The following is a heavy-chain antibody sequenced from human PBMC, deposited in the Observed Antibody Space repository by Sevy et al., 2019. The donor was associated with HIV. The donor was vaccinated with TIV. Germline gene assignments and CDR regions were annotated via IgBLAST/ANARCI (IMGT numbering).Heavy chain of an antibody. J-gene: IGHJ4*02. CDR1: GVCISGSSYD. V-gene: IGHV4-39*01. D-gene: IGHD3-10*01. CDR2: IFFSGST. Sequence: SETLSLTCTVSGVCISGSSYDWGSIRQPPGKGLEWIASIFFSGSTYYNPSLKSRVTISVDTSKSQISLKLNSVTAADTALYYCARQGGLVDRAFDYWGQGTLVTVSS. CDR3: ARQGGLVDRAFDY.